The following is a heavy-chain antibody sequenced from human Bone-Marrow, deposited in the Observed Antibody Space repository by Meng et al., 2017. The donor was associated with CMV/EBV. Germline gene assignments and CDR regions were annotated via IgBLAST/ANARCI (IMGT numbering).Heavy chain of an antibody. Sequence: SVKVSCKASGVTFSKYVTSWVRQAPGQGLEWMGGIIPMRATTNYAQRFQGRVTITADKSTATVYMELSSLRSEDTAVYYCVGSEEFYHFRSGWEWYYHYGMDVWGPGTTVTVSS. V-gene: IGHV1-69*10. CDR1: GVTFSKYV. D-gene: IGHD3-3*01. CDR3: VGSEEFYHFRSGWEWYYHYGMDV. J-gene: IGHJ6*02. CDR2: IIPMRATT.